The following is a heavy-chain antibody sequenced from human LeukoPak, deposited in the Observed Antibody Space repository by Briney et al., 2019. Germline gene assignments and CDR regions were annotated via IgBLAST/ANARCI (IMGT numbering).Heavy chain of an antibody. V-gene: IGHV4-4*02. CDR2: IYHTGST. CDR3: ARALYSYGSGSPFDY. Sequence: SETLSLTCAVSGGSISTNNWWSWVRQPPGKGLEWIGEIYHTGSTNYSPSLRSRVTMSIDKSNNQFSLNLNSVTAADTAVYYCARALYSYGSGSPFDYWGQGTLVTVSS. CDR1: GGSISTNNW. J-gene: IGHJ4*02. D-gene: IGHD3-10*01.